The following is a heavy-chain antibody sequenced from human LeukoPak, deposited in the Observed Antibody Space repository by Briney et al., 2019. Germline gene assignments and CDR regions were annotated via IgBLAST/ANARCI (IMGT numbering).Heavy chain of an antibody. V-gene: IGHV1-8*01. Sequence: GPSVTLSCKASAYTFTSYDISWVRQAAGEGLEWMGSMNQNSGNTGYAQKFQGRVTMTRNTSISTAYMELSSLRSEDTPVYYCARSTGSPHYYYYGMDVWGQGTTVTVSS. D-gene: IGHD3-10*01. CDR3: ARSTGSPHYYYYGMDV. CDR2: MNQNSGNT. CDR1: AYTFTSYD. J-gene: IGHJ6*02.